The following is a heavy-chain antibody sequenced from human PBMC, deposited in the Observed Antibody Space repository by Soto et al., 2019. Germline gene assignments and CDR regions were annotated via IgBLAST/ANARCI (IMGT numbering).Heavy chain of an antibody. CDR3: ARDIVVVVGQNNWFDP. J-gene: IGHJ5*02. Sequence: GASVKVSCKASGYTFTSYGISWVRQAPGQGLEWMGWISAYNGNTNYAQKLQGRVTMTTDTSTSTAYMELRSLRSDDTAVYYCARDIVVVVGQNNWFDPWGQGTLVTVSS. CDR2: ISAYNGNT. V-gene: IGHV1-18*01. CDR1: GYTFTSYG. D-gene: IGHD2-15*01.